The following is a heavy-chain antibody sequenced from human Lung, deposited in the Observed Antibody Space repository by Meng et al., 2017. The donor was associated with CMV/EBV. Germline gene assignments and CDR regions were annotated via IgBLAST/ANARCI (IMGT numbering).Heavy chain of an antibody. Sequence: SETXSLTCAAYGGSFSGYNWTWIRQPPGKGLEWIGEIIHSGSTNYSPSLKSRVTISVDTSKNQFSLKLSSVTAADTAVYYCARGRDPFWSGYYIGPLPGGMDVXGQGXTVTVSS. D-gene: IGHD3-3*01. CDR3: ARGRDPFWSGYYIGPLPGGMDV. CDR2: IIHSGST. CDR1: GGSFSGYN. J-gene: IGHJ6*02. V-gene: IGHV4-34*01.